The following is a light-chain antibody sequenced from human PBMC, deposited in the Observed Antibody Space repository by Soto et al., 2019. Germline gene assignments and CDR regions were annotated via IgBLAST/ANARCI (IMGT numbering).Light chain of an antibody. Sequence: EIVMTQSPATLSVSPGERATLSCRASQSISGALAWYHQKPGQAPRLLIYGASTRATSFPARFSGSGSGTDFTLTISSLEPEDFAVYYCQQYGGLPWTFGQGTKVDI. V-gene: IGKV3D-15*01. CDR2: GAS. CDR1: QSISGA. CDR3: QQYGGLPWT. J-gene: IGKJ1*01.